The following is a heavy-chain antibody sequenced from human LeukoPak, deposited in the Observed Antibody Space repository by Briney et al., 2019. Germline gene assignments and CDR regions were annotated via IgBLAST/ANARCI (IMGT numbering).Heavy chain of an antibody. CDR1: GFTFSSYW. CDR2: IKQDGSEK. J-gene: IGHJ4*02. V-gene: IGHV3-7*01. Sequence: GGSLRLSCAASGFTFSSYWMSWVCQAPGKGLEWVANIKQDGSEKYYVDSVKGRFTISRDNTKNSLYLQMNSLRAEDTAVYYCARGGSGTDTPYYFDYWGQGTLVTVSS. D-gene: IGHD3-10*01. CDR3: ARGGSGTDTPYYFDY.